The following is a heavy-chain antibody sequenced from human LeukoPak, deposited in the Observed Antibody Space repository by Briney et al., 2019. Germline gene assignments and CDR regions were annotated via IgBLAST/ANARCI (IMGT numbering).Heavy chain of an antibody. Sequence: GGSLRLSCAASGFTFNNYALSWVRQAPGKGLEWGANIKQDASEKYYVDSVKGRFTISRDNAKNSLYLQMNSLRAEDTAVYYCARVYQSSSGRAIDNWGQGTLVTVSS. V-gene: IGHV3-7*01. CDR3: ARVYQSSSGRAIDN. CDR2: IKQDASEK. D-gene: IGHD6-6*01. CDR1: GFTFNNYA. J-gene: IGHJ4*02.